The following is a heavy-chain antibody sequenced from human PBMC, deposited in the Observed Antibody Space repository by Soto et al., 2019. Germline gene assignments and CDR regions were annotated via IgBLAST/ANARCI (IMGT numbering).Heavy chain of an antibody. CDR1: GFTFISYW. J-gene: IGHJ4*02. V-gene: IGHV3-7*01. Sequence: PGGSLRLSCVGSGFTFISYWMSWVRQAPGKGLEWVTIIKEDGSEKYYVDSVKGRFTISRDNAKNSLYLQMNSLRAEDTAVYYCARDQPGPTSYWGQGTLVTVSS. CDR2: IKEDGSEK. CDR3: ARDQPGPTSY.